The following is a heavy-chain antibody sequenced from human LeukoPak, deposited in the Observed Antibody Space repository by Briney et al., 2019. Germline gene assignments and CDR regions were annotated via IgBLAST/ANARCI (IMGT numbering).Heavy chain of an antibody. CDR3: ARDLGWSSSH. CDR1: GYTFTGHY. D-gene: IGHD6-6*01. Sequence: ASVKVSFKASGYTFTGHYMNWVRLAPGQRLEWMGWINPTGGTTYAQKFQDRVTMTRDTSINTAYMELSGLRSDDTAVYYCARDLGWSSSHWGQGTLVTVFS. V-gene: IGHV1-2*02. CDR2: INPTGGT. J-gene: IGHJ4*02.